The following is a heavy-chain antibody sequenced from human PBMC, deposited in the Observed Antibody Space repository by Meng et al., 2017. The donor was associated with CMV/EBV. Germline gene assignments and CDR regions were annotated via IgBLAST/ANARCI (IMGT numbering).Heavy chain of an antibody. D-gene: IGHD4-17*01. CDR1: GGSISSYY. V-gene: IGHV4-59*01. J-gene: IGHJ6*02. CDR3: ARDKVSYGDYGYYYGMDV. Sequence: GSLRLSCIVSGGSISSYYWSWIRQPPGKGLEWIGYIYYSGSTNYNPSLKSRVTISVDTSKNQFSLKLSSVTAADTAVYYCARDKVSYGDYGYYYGMDVWGQGTTVTVSS. CDR2: IYYSGST.